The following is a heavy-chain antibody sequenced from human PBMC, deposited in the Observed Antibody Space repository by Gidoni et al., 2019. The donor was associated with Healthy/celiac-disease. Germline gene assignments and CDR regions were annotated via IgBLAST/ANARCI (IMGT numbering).Heavy chain of an antibody. D-gene: IGHD3-22*01. CDR1: GSTSSSYA. J-gene: IGHJ4*02. Sequence: QVQLVQSGAEVKKPGSSVKVSCKASGSTSSSYAIRWVRQAPGQGLEWMGRIIPIFGIANYAQKFQDRVTITADKSTSTAYMERSRLRSEETAVYYCAVDTFPYYYDSGNWGQGTLVTVSS. CDR2: IIPIFGIA. CDR3: AVDTFPYYYDSGN. V-gene: IGHV1-69*04.